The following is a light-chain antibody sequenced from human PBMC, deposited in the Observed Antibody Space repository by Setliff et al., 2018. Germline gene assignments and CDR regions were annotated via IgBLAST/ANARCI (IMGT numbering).Light chain of an antibody. V-gene: IGLV2-8*01. CDR3: SSYASSINPYV. CDR1: SNDVGAYNY. J-gene: IGLJ1*01. Sequence: QSVLTQPPSASGSPGQSPTISCTGTSNDVGAYNYVSWYQQHPGKAPKLMIYEVTKRPSGVPDRFSGSKSGNTASLTVSGLQGEDEADYYCSSYASSINPYVFGTGTKVT. CDR2: EVT.